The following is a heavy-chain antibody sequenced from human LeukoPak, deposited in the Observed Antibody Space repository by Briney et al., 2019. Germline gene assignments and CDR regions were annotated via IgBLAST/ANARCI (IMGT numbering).Heavy chain of an antibody. CDR2: IIPILGIA. Sequence: SVKVSCKASGGTFSSYAISWVRQAPGQGLEWMGRIIPILGIANYAQKFQGRVTITADKSTSTAYTELSSLRSEDTAVYYCARDEGGYEGYWGQGTLVTVSS. V-gene: IGHV1-69*04. CDR3: ARDEGGYEGY. J-gene: IGHJ4*02. CDR1: GGTFSSYA. D-gene: IGHD5-12*01.